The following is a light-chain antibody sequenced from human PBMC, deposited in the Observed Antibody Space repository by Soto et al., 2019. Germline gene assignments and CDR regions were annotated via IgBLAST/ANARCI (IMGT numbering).Light chain of an antibody. CDR2: DAS. CDR3: QQYNNWPTWT. J-gene: IGKJ1*01. Sequence: VVKECRARWSASQGKKDTLSCRASQSVSSALAWYQQKPGLPPRLLIYDASTRATGIPARFSGSGSGTDFTLTISCLQSEEFAVYCCQQYNNWPTWTFGQGTKVDIK. CDR1: QSVSSA. V-gene: IGKV3-15*01.